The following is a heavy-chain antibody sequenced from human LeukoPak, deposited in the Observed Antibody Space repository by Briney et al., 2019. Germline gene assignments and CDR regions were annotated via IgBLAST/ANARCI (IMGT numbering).Heavy chain of an antibody. Sequence: GGSLRLSCAASGNYWMHWVRQAPGKGLVWVSHIDSGGSWTSYADSVKGRFTISKDNAKNTVYLQMNNLRAEDTAVYYCVSFYETYWGRGALVTVSS. V-gene: IGHV3-74*01. CDR2: IDSGGSWT. CDR1: GNYW. J-gene: IGHJ4*02. CDR3: VSFYETY. D-gene: IGHD2/OR15-2a*01.